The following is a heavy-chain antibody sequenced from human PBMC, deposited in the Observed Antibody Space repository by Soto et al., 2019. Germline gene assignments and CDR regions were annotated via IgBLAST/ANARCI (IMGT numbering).Heavy chain of an antibody. CDR2: ISSNGGST. CDR3: ARDRYYDILTGLKDFDI. Sequence: PGGSLRLSCAASGFTFSSYAMHWVRQAPGKGLEYVSAISSNGGSTYYANSVKGRFTISRDNSKNTLYLQMGSLRAEDMAVYYCARDRYYDILTGLKDFDIWGQGTMVTVSS. J-gene: IGHJ3*02. D-gene: IGHD3-9*01. CDR1: GFTFSSYA. V-gene: IGHV3-64*01.